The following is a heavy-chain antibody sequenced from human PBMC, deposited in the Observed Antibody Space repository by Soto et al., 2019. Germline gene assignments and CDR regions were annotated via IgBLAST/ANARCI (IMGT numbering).Heavy chain of an antibody. J-gene: IGHJ4*02. CDR1: GFTFSSYG. CDR2: ISYDGSNK. Sequence: QVQLLESGGGVVQPGRSLRLSCAASGFTFSSYGMHWVGQAPGKGLEWVAVISYDGSNKYYADSVKGRFTISRDNSKNTLYLQMNSLRAEDTAVYYCAKDRIGYSYGPTDYWGQGTLVTVSS. CDR3: AKDRIGYSYGPTDY. D-gene: IGHD5-18*01. V-gene: IGHV3-30*18.